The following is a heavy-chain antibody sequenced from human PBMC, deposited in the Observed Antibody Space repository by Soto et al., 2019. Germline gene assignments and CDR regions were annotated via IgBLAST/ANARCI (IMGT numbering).Heavy chain of an antibody. CDR1: GFTFSSYG. D-gene: IGHD3-10*01. CDR2: IWFDGSNK. J-gene: IGHJ4*02. CDR3: ARSRYGSGTYYFDS. Sequence: QVQLVESGGGVVQPGRSMRLSCAASGFTFSSYGMHWFRQAPGKGLEWVAVIWFDGSNKYYAESVKGRFTISRDNSKNTLYLQMNSLRAEDTAVFYCARSRYGSGTYYFDSCGQGTLVTVSS. V-gene: IGHV3-33*01.